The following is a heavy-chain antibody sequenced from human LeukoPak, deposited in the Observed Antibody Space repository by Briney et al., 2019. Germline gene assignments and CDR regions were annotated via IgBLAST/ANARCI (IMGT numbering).Heavy chain of an antibody. Sequence: GGSLRLSCAASGLTFSRYAMHWVRQAPGKGLEWVAFIRYDGSNKYYADSVKGRFTISRDNSKNTLYLQMNSLRPEDTAVYYCAKDRGDGYPTHFDYWGPGTLVTVSS. CDR3: AKDRGDGYPTHFDY. CDR1: GLTFSRYA. V-gene: IGHV3-30*02. CDR2: IRYDGSNK. J-gene: IGHJ4*02. D-gene: IGHD5-24*01.